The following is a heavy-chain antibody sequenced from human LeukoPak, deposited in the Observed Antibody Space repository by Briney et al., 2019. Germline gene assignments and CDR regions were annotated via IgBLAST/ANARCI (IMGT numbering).Heavy chain of an antibody. CDR3: ARLSGVFWAFDI. CDR2: IYYSGST. D-gene: IGHD7-27*01. Sequence: ASETLSLTCTVSGGSISSSSYYWGWIRQPPGKGLEWIGSIYYSGSTYYNPSLKSRVTISVDTSKNQFSLKLSSVTAADTAVYYCARLSGVFWAFDIWGQGTMVTVSS. V-gene: IGHV4-39*01. CDR1: GGSISSSSYY. J-gene: IGHJ3*02.